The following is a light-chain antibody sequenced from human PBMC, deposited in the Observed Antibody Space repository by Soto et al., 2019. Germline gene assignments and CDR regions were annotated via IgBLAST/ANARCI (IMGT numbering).Light chain of an antibody. CDR2: DVS. V-gene: IGLV2-14*01. Sequence: QSVLTQPASVSGSPGQSITISCTGTSSDVGGYNYVSWYQQHPGKAPKLMIYDVSNRPSGVSNRFSGSKSGNTASLTISGLQAEDEAEYYCSSYTSSSTLYVFGTGTKLTV. CDR3: SSYTSSSTLYV. CDR1: SSDVGGYNY. J-gene: IGLJ1*01.